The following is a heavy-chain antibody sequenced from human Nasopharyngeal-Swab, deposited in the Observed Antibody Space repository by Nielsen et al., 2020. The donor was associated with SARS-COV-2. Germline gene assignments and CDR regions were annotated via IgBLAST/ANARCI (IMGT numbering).Heavy chain of an antibody. Sequence: SETLSLTCTVSGGSISSSSYYWGWIRQPPGKGLEWTGSIYYSGSTYYNPSLKSRVTISVDTSKNQFSLKLSSVTAADTAVYYCATNRWLRGYFDYWGQGTLVTVSS. D-gene: IGHD5-24*01. CDR3: ATNRWLRGYFDY. CDR1: GGSISSSSYY. J-gene: IGHJ4*02. CDR2: IYYSGST. V-gene: IGHV4-39*01.